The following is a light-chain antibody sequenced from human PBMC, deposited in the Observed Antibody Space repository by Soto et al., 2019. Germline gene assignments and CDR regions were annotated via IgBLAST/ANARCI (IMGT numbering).Light chain of an antibody. V-gene: IGLV1-44*01. CDR3: ATCDDNVDGPL. J-gene: IGLJ2*01. CDR2: NNN. CDR1: RSNIGSQV. Sequence: QSVLTQPPSASGAPGQRVTISCSGTRSNIGSQVVQWFQHLPGTAPKLLIQNNNERPSGVPDRFSGSKSGTSAALAIGGLQSEDEGDYDCATCDDNVDGPLFGGGTKLTVL.